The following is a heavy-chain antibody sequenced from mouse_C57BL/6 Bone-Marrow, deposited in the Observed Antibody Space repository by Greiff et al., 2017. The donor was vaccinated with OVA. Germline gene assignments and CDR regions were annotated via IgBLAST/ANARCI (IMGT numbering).Heavy chain of an antibody. J-gene: IGHJ1*03. V-gene: IGHV3-6*01. CDR2: ISYDGSN. Sequence: ESGPGLVKPSQSLSLTCSVTGYSITSGYYWNWIRQFPGNKLEWMGYISYDGSNNYNPSLKNRISITRDTSKNQFFLKLNSVTTEDTATYYCAREENYSNCHWYFDVWGTGTTVTVSS. CDR3: AREENYSNCHWYFDV. CDR1: GYSITSGYY. D-gene: IGHD2-5*01.